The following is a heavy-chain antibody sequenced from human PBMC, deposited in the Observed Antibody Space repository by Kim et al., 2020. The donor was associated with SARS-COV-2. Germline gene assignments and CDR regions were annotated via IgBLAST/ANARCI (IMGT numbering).Heavy chain of an antibody. CDR2: ISHDDATK. CDR1: GFTFSNHA. CDR3: ARDAQSGVGDSGWYNWDSGIDV. J-gene: IGHJ1*01. V-gene: IGHV3-30-3*01. Sequence: GGSLRLSCAASGFTFSNHAFYWVRQAPGKGLEWVADISHDDATKYYADSVKGRFTITRDNSKKTLYLQMDRLRVEDTAVYYCARDAQSGVGDSGWYNWDSGIDVWGQDTRVAFSS. D-gene: IGHD6-19*01.